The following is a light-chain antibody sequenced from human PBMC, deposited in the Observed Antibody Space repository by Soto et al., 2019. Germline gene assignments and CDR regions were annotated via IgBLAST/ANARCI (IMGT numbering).Light chain of an antibody. CDR3: QQYGTSPPRT. V-gene: IGKV3-20*01. J-gene: IGKJ1*01. CDR1: QSVSSGY. Sequence: EIVLTQSPGTLSLSPGERATLSCRASQSVSSGYLAWYQQKPGQAPRLLIYDASSRATGIPDRFSGSGSGTDFPLTLSRLEPEDFAVYYCQQYGTSPPRTFGQGTKVEIK. CDR2: DAS.